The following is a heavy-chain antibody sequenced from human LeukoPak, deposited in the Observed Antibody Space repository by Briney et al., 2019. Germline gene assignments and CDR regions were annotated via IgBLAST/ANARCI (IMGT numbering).Heavy chain of an antibody. CDR1: GGSFSGYY. CDR2: INHSGST. D-gene: IGHD3-10*01. Sequence: SETLSLTCAVYGGSFSGYYWSWIRQPPGKGLEWIGEINHSGSTNYNPSLKSRVTISVDTSKNQFSLKLSSVTAADAAVYYCARNYGSGSYWSRSPYYYYGMDVWGRGTTVTVSS. V-gene: IGHV4-34*01. J-gene: IGHJ6*02. CDR3: ARNYGSGSYWSRSPYYYYGMDV.